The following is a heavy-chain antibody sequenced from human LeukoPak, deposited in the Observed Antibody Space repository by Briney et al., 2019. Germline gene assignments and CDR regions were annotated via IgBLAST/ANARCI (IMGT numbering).Heavy chain of an antibody. V-gene: IGHV4-34*01. CDR1: GVSFSGYY. CDR3: ARPHRDYYYYGMDV. Sequence: KTSETLSLTCAVYGVSFSGYYWSWIRQPPGKGLEWTGEINHSGSTNYNPSLKSRVTISVDTSKNQFSLKLSSVTAADTAVYYCARPHRDYYYYGMDVWGQGTTVTVSS. J-gene: IGHJ6*02. CDR2: INHSGST.